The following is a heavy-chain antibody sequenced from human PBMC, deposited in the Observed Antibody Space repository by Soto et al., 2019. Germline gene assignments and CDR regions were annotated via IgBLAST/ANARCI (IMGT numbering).Heavy chain of an antibody. CDR1: GFTFSSYG. J-gene: IGHJ6*03. V-gene: IGHV3-33*01. D-gene: IGHD3-3*01. CDR3: ARGHYDFWCCTLRGYYYYMDF. Sequence: PGGSLRLSCAASGFTFSSYGMHWFRQAPGKGLEWVAVIWYDGSNKYYADSVKGRFTISRDNSKNTLYLQMNSLRAEDTAVYYCARGHYDFWCCTLRGYYYYMDFWGTAPTVTVSS. CDR2: IWYDGSNK.